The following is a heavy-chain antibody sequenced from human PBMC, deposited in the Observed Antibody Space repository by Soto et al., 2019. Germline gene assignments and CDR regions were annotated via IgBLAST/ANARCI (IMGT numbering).Heavy chain of an antibody. D-gene: IGHD5-18*01. Sequence: SSAPLCLTCAVYGGSFSGYYGSWIRQHPWKGLEWSGEINHSGSTNYNPSLKSRVTISVDTSKNQFSLKLSSVTAADTAVYYCARGRSYSYGYYYYGMDVWGQGTTVTVSS. J-gene: IGHJ6*02. CDR3: ARGRSYSYGYYYYGMDV. CDR1: GGSFSGYY. CDR2: INHSGST. V-gene: IGHV4-34*01.